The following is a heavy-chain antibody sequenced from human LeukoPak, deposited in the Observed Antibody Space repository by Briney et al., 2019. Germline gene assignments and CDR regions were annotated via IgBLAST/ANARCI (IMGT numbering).Heavy chain of an antibody. CDR3: ARPHYYDSSGYYSYFDY. D-gene: IGHD3-22*01. CDR1: GFTFSSYW. J-gene: IGHJ4*02. CDR2: IKQDGSEK. V-gene: IGHV3-7*01. Sequence: PGGSLRLSCAASGFTFSSYWMSGVRQAPGKGLEWVANIKQDGSEKYYVDSVKGRFTISRDNAKNSLYLQMNSLRAEDTAVYYCARPHYYDSSGYYSYFDYWGQGTLVTVSS.